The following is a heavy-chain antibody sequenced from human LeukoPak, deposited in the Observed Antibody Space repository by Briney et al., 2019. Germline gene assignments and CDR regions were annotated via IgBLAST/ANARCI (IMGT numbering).Heavy chain of an antibody. CDR3: ARQYYFDARGYCRFYY. CDR2: IYPDDSNT. V-gene: IGHV5-51*01. Sequence: GESLKISCKGSGYSFTSYWIGWVRQVSGKGLEWMGTIYPDDSNTRYSLSFQGQATISVDKSITTAYLQWSRLKASDTAVYYCARQYYFDARGYCRFYYWGQGTLVTVSS. CDR1: GYSFTSYW. D-gene: IGHD3-22*01. J-gene: IGHJ4*02.